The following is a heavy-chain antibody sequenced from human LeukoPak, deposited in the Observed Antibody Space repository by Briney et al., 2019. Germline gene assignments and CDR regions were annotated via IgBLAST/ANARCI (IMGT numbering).Heavy chain of an antibody. V-gene: IGHV4-4*07. CDR3: ARDITRTNWFDP. CDR2: IYTSGST. Sequence: SETLSLTCTISGGSISSYYWSWIRQPAGKGLEWIGRIYTSGSTNYNPSLKSRVTMSVDTSKNQFSLKLSSVTAADTAVCYCARDITRTNWFDPWAREPWSPSPQ. CDR1: GGSISSYY. J-gene: IGHJ5*02. D-gene: IGHD3-10*01.